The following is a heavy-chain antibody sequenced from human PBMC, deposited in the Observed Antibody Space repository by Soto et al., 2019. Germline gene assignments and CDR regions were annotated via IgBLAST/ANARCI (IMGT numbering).Heavy chain of an antibody. CDR1: GGSISSYY. CDR2: IYYSGST. V-gene: IGHV4-59*08. CDR3: ARIPPYGDRDY. D-gene: IGHD4-17*01. Sequence: QVQLQESGPGLVKPSETLSLTCTVSGGSISSYYWSWIRQPPGKGLEWIGYIYYSGSTNYNPSLQSRVTISVDTSKNQFSLKLSSVTAADTAVYYCARIPPYGDRDYWGQGTLVTVSS. J-gene: IGHJ4*02.